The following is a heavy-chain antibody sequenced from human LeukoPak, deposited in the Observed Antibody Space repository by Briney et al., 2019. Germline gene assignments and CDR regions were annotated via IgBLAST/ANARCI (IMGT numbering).Heavy chain of an antibody. J-gene: IGHJ3*02. D-gene: IGHD6-19*01. CDR1: GGTFSSYA. CDR2: IIPIFGTA. V-gene: IGHV1-69*05. Sequence: ASVKVSCKASGGTFSSYAISWVRQAPGQGLEWMGGIIPIFGTANYAQKFQGRVTITTDESTSTAYMELSSLRSEDTAVYYCARGRTANSVAAARSDAFDIWGQGTMVTVSS. CDR3: ARGRTANSVAAARSDAFDI.